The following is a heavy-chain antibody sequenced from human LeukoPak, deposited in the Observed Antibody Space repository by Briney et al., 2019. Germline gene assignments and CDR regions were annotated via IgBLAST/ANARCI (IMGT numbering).Heavy chain of an antibody. V-gene: IGHV3-21*04. D-gene: IGHD3-22*01. J-gene: IGHJ5*02. Sequence: PGGSLRLSCAASGFTFSSYSMNWVRQAPGKGLEWVSSISSSSSYIYYADSVKGRFTISRDNAKNSLDLQMNSLRAEDTAVYYCARKRYYYDSSTLGWFDPWGQGTLVTVSS. CDR2: ISSSSSYI. CDR3: ARKRYYYDSSTLGWFDP. CDR1: GFTFSSYS.